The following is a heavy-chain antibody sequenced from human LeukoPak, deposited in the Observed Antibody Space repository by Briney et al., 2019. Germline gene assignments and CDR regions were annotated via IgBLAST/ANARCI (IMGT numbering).Heavy chain of an antibody. CDR2: IYSGGSA. CDR3: ARDLGYCSSTSCY. CDR1: GFTVSSNY. J-gene: IGHJ4*02. Sequence: GGSLRLSCAASGFTVSSNYMSWVRQAPGKGLEWVSVIYSGGSAYYADSVKGRFTISRDNPKNTLYLQMNSLRAEDTAVYYCARDLGYCSSTSCYWGQGTLVTVSS. V-gene: IGHV3-66*01. D-gene: IGHD2-2*01.